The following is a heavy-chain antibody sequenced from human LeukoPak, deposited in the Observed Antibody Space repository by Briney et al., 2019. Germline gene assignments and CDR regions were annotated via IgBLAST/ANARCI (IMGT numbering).Heavy chain of an antibody. V-gene: IGHV1-24*01. CDR2: FDPEDGET. Sequence: ASVKVSCKVSGYTLTELSMHWVRQAPGKGLEWMGGFDPEDGETTYAQKFQGRVTMTEDTSTDTAYMELSSLRSEDTAVYYCATAARGITGGWELLAPFDYWGQGTLVTVSS. CDR3: ATAARGITGGWELLAPFDY. J-gene: IGHJ4*02. D-gene: IGHD1-26*01. CDR1: GYTLTELS.